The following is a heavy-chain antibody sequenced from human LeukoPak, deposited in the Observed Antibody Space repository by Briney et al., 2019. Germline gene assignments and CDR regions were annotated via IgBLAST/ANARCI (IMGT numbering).Heavy chain of an antibody. CDR2: SYYSGST. D-gene: IGHD6-19*01. J-gene: IGHJ4*02. CDR3: TRDGGVAVTPLDFDF. Sequence: SETLSLTCSVSGGSISSYYWSWIRQPPGKGLEYIGYSYYSGSTDYNPSLKSRVTISVDTTKNQISLRLSSVTAADTAVYYCTRDGGVAVTPLDFDFWGQGTLVTVSS. CDR1: GGSISSYY. V-gene: IGHV4-59*01.